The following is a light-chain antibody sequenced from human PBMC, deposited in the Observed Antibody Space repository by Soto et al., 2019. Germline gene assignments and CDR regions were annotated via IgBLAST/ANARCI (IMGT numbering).Light chain of an antibody. CDR3: QQYDSSFT. CDR2: GAS. J-gene: IGKJ4*01. Sequence: IVLTQSPATLSLSPGERATLSCTASQHVTTTYIAWYQQKFGQAPRLLIYGASTRATGTPDRFTGGGFGTDFTLTISTEEPEDFAVYYCQQYDSSFTFGGGTKVEMK. V-gene: IGKV3-20*01. CDR1: QHVTTTY.